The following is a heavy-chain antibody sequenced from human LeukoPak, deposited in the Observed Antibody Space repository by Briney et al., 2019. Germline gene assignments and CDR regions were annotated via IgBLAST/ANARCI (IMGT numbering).Heavy chain of an antibody. CDR3: ARGRDSSSFTNWFDP. D-gene: IGHD6-6*01. V-gene: IGHV4-34*01. CDR2: INHSGST. Sequence: SETLSLTCAVYGGSFSGYYWSWIRQPPGKGLEWIGEINHSGSTNYNPSLKSRVTISVDTSKNQFSLKLSSVTAADTAVYYCARGRDSSSFTNWFDPWGQGTLVTVSS. J-gene: IGHJ5*02. CDR1: GGSFSGYY.